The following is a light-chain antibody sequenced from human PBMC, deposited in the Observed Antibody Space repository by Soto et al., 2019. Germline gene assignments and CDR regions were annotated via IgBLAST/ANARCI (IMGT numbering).Light chain of an antibody. V-gene: IGKV3-20*01. Sequence: EIVLTQSPATLSFSPGERATLSCRASPTARSYLAWYQQKPGQAPRLLIYGASSRATGIPDRFSGSGSGTDFTLTISRLGPEDFAVYYCQQYGSSQTFGQGTKVDIK. CDR3: QQYGSSQT. CDR2: GAS. CDR1: PTARSY. J-gene: IGKJ1*01.